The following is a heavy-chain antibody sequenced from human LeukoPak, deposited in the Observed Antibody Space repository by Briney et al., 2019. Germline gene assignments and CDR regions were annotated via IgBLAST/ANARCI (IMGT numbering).Heavy chain of an antibody. CDR1: GFTFSDYY. CDR3: ARSSYYGSGSYYNVENWFDP. D-gene: IGHD3-10*01. CDR2: ISSSGSTI. V-gene: IGHV3-11*01. Sequence: GGSLRLSCAASGFTFSDYYMSWIRQAPGKGLEWVSYISSSGSTIYYADSVKGRFTISRDNAKNSLYLQMNSLRAEDTAVYYCARSSYYGSGSYYNVENWFDPWGQGTLVTVSS. J-gene: IGHJ5*02.